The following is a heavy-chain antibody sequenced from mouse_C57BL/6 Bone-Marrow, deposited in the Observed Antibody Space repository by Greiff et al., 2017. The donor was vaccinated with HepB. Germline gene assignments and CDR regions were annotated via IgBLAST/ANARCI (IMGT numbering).Heavy chain of an antibody. V-gene: IGHV5-9-1*02. CDR2: ISSGGDYI. CDR1: GFTFSSYA. Sequence: EVMLVESGEGLVKPGGSLKLSCAASGFTFSSYAMSWVRQTPEKRLEWVAYISSGGDYIYYADTVKGRFTISRDNARNTLYLQMSSLKSEDTAMYYCTRGDGYPWYFDVWGTGTTVTVSS. CDR3: TRGDGYPWYFDV. J-gene: IGHJ1*03. D-gene: IGHD2-3*01.